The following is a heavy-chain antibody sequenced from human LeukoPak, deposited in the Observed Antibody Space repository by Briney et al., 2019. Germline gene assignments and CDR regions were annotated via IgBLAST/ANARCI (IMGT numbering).Heavy chain of an antibody. V-gene: IGHV1-2*02. Sequence: ASVKVSCKASGYTFTGYYMHWVRQAPGQGLERMGWINPNSGGTNYAQKFQGRVTMTRDTSISTAYMELSRLRSDDTAVYYCAREGYCSGGSCFPWFDPWGQGTLVTVSS. D-gene: IGHD2-15*01. CDR3: AREGYCSGGSCFPWFDP. CDR1: GYTFTGYY. CDR2: INPNSGGT. J-gene: IGHJ5*02.